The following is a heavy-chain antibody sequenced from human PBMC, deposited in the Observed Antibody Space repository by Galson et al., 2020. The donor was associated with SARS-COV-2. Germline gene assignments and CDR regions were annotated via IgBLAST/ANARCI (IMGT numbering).Heavy chain of an antibody. D-gene: IGHD6-13*01. CDR2: ITGSSGRT. V-gene: IGHV3-23*01. CDR1: GFTFSSYA. CDR3: AREYSSTTRGSFLV. Sequence: GESLKISCAGSGFTFSSYAINWVRQSPGKGLERVSGITGSSGRTYYADSVKGRFTISRDNSKNTVILQMNSLRAEDTAVYYCAREYSSTTRGSFLVWGQGTVVTVSS. J-gene: IGHJ3*01.